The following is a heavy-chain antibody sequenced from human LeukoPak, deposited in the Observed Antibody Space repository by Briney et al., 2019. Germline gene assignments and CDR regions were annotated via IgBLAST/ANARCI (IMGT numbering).Heavy chain of an antibody. J-gene: IGHJ3*02. CDR2: ISSSGSTI. CDR1: GFTFSSYE. V-gene: IGHV3-48*03. D-gene: IGHD6-19*01. CDR3: ARVAVAGTPDDAFDI. Sequence: QPGGSLRLSCAASGFTFSSYEMNWVRQAQGKGLEWVSYISSSGSTIYYADSVKGRFTISRDNAKNSLYLQMNSLRAEDTAVYYCARVAVAGTPDDAFDIWGQGTMVTVSS.